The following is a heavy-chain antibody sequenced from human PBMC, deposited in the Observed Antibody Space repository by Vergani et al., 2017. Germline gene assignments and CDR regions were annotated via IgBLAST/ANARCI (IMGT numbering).Heavy chain of an antibody. CDR2: TWYDGNNK. Sequence: QVQLVESGGGVVQPGRSLRLSCAASGFTFNQYGMPWVRQAPGKGLEWVAVTWYDGNNKQYADSVKGRFTISRDNSKSTMYLQMNSRRDEDTGVYYCARDLRLLYNRFDPWGQGTLVTVSS. V-gene: IGHV3-33*01. CDR1: GFTFNQYG. D-gene: IGHD1-14*01. CDR3: ARDLRLLYNRFDP. J-gene: IGHJ5*02.